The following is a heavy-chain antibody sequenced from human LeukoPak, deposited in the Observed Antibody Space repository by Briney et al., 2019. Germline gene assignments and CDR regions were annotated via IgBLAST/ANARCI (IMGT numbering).Heavy chain of an antibody. Sequence: GGALRLSCAASGFSISTYWIHWVRQAPGKGLVWVSRINPDGSTTYYADSVKGRITIYTDNAKNTLYLQMNSLRAEDTAVYYCVRGVADSYGQFDNWGQGTLVTVSS. CDR1: GFSISTYW. J-gene: IGHJ4*02. V-gene: IGHV3-74*01. CDR2: INPDGSTT. D-gene: IGHD3-10*01. CDR3: VRGVADSYGQFDN.